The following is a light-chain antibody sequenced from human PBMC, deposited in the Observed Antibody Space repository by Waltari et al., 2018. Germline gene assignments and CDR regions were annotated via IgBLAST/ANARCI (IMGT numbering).Light chain of an antibody. J-gene: IGLJ2*01. V-gene: IGLV3-1*01. CDR2: RDT. CDR1: KLGDKY. Sequence: SYELAQPPSVSVSPGQTASITCSGDKLGDKYVSWYQQKPGQSPVVVIYRDTERPSGIPERVAGSNSGNTATLTISGTHTMDEADYYCQAWDSSAAVFGGGTKLTVL. CDR3: QAWDSSAAV.